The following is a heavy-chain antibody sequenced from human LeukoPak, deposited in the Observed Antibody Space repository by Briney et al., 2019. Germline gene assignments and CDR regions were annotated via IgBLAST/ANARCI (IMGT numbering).Heavy chain of an antibody. J-gene: IGHJ4*02. D-gene: IGHD6-25*01. CDR3: ARYLSSGNDY. V-gene: IGHV4-59*08. Sequence: PSETLSLTCTVSGGSISPYYWSWIRQPPGRGLEWIAYIYYTGRTSSNPSLKSRLTTSIDTSNNQFTLQLSSVTAADTAVYYCARYLSSGNDYWGQGSLVTVSS. CDR2: IYYTGRT. CDR1: GGSISPYY.